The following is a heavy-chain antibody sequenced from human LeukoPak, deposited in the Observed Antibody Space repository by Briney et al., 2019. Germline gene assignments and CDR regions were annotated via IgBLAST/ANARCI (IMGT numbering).Heavy chain of an antibody. Sequence: GGSLRLSCAASGFTFSNAWMNWVRQAPGKGLEWVGRIKSKTDGGTTDYAAPVKGRFTISRDDSKNTLYLQMNSLKTEDTAVYYCTTASYSSGWHWGIYWGQGTLVTVSS. D-gene: IGHD6-19*01. CDR3: TTASYSSGWHWGIY. CDR2: IKSKTDGGTT. V-gene: IGHV3-15*07. CDR1: GFTFSNAW. J-gene: IGHJ4*02.